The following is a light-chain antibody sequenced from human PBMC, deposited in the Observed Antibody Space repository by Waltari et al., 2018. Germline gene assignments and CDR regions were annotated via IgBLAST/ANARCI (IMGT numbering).Light chain of an antibody. Sequence: QSALTQPASVSGSPGQSITISCTGTSNDVGGYNYISWYQQHPGKAPKLMIYEVNNRPSGVSNRFSGSKSGKPASLTISGLQADDEADYYCSSYTSASTLVFATGTKVTVL. CDR3: SSYTSASTLV. J-gene: IGLJ1*01. V-gene: IGLV2-14*01. CDR1: SNDVGGYNY. CDR2: EVN.